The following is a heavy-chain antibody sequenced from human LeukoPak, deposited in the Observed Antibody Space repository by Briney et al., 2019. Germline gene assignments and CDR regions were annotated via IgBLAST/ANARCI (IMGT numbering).Heavy chain of an antibody. Sequence: GGSLRLSCEASGFTVSSNYMSWVRQAPGKGLEWVSVIYGGGSTYYADSVKGRFTIPRGTSKNTLYLQMNSLRAEDTAVYYCASWPGGWYGEDSWGQGTLVTVSS. V-gene: IGHV3-53*01. D-gene: IGHD6-19*01. CDR2: IYGGGST. J-gene: IGHJ4*02. CDR3: ASWPGGWYGEDS. CDR1: GFTVSSNY.